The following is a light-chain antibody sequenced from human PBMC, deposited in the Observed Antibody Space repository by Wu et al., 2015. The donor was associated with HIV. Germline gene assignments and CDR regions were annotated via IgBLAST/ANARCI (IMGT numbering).Light chain of an antibody. J-gene: IGKJ4*01. CDR3: QQTYRFPSPP. CDR2: GAF. CDR1: QSISSY. V-gene: IGKV1-39*01. Sequence: DIKMTQSPSSLSASVGDRITITCRASQSISSYLNWYQHKPGQAPKLLIYGAFNLQSGVPSRFSGTASGTDFTLTIRSLQPDDFATYFCQQTYRFPSPPFGGKGPRSTS.